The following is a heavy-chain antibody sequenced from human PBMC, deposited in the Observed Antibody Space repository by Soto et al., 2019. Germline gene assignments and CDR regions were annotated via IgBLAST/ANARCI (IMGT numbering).Heavy chain of an antibody. V-gene: IGHV3-21*01. J-gene: IGHJ4*02. Sequence: EVQLVESGGGLVKPGGSLRLSCAASGFTFSSYSMNWVRQAPGKGLEWVSSISSSSSYIYYADSVKGRFTISRDNAKNSLYLQMNSLRAEDTAVYYCARDLSYIWGRYDLRFDYWGQGTLVPVSS. CDR2: ISSSSSYI. CDR3: ARDLSYIWGRYDLRFDY. CDR1: GFTFSSYS. D-gene: IGHD3-16*01.